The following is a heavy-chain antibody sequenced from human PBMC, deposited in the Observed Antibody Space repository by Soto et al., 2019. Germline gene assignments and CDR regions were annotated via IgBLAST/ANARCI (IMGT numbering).Heavy chain of an antibody. J-gene: IGHJ4*02. V-gene: IGHV3-23*01. D-gene: IGHD6-13*01. CDR3: AKDRRSITAAAAPNFDY. CDR1: GFTLRSYA. CDR2: SSGTGGST. Sequence: GGSLRLSCAASGFTLRSYAMTWVRQAPGKRLEWVSGSSGTGGSTYYADSVKGRFTISRDNSKNTLYLEMYSLRAEDTAIYYCAKDRRSITAAAAPNFDYWGQGTLVTVSS.